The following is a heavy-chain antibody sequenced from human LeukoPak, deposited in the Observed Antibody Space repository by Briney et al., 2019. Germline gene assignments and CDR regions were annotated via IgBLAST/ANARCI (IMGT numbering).Heavy chain of an antibody. CDR1: GYTFTSYD. J-gene: IGHJ4*02. D-gene: IGHD1-26*01. CDR2: MNPNSGNT. Sequence: GASVKVSCQASGYTFTSYDINWLRQVTGQGLEWMGWMNPNSGNTGYEQKFQGRVSMTRNTSISTAYMELSSLRSEDTAVYYCAIRRDKGRGIDYWGQGTLVTVSS. CDR3: AIRRDKGRGIDY. V-gene: IGHV1-8*01.